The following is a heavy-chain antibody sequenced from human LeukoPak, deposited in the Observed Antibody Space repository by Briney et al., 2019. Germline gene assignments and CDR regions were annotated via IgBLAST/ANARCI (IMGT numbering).Heavy chain of an antibody. CDR2: MNPNSGNT. D-gene: IGHD3-9*01. J-gene: IGHJ4*02. V-gene: IGHV1-8*02. Sequence: ASVKVSCKASGYTFTGYYMHWVRQAPGQGLEWMGWMNPNSGNTGYAQKFQGRVTMTRNTSISTAYMELSSLRSEDTAIYYCARVPLRYFDWLPIDYWGQGTLVTVS. CDR1: GYTFTGYY. CDR3: ARVPLRYFDWLPIDY.